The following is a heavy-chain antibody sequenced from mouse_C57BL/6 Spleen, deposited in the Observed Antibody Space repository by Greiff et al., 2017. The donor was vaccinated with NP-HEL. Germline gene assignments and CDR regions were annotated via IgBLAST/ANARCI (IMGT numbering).Heavy chain of an antibody. CDR3: ARSTQATIDY. D-gene: IGHD3-2*02. CDR1: GYTFTSYT. Sequence: VKLQESGAELARPGASVKMSCKASGYTFTSYTMHWVKQRPGQGLEWIGYINPSSGYTKYNQKFKDKATLTADKSSSTAYMQLSSLTSEDSAVYYCARSTQATIDYWGQGTTLTVSS. V-gene: IGHV1-4*01. J-gene: IGHJ2*01. CDR2: INPSSGYT.